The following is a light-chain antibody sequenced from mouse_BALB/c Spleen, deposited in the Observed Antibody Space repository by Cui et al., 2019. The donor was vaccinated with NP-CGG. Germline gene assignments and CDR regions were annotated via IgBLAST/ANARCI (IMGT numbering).Light chain of an antibody. CDR3: ALWYSNHWV. CDR2: GTN. J-gene: IGLJ1*01. Sequence: QAVVTHESVLTTSPGETVTLTCRSSTGAVTTSNYANWVQEKPDHLFTGLIGGTNNRPPGVPARFSGSLIGDKAALTITGAQTEDEAIYFCALWYSNHWVFGGGTKLTVL. V-gene: IGLV1*01. CDR1: TGAVTTSNY.